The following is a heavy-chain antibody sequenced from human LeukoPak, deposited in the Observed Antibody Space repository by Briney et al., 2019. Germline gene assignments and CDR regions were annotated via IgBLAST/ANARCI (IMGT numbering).Heavy chain of an antibody. CDR1: GGSISSGGYY. D-gene: IGHD5-18*01. V-gene: IGHV4-31*03. CDR2: IYYSGST. Sequence: PSQTLSLTCTVSGGSISSGGYYWSWIRQHPGKGLGWIGYIYYSGSTYYNPSLKSRVTISVDTSKNQFSLKLSSVTAADTAVYYCARAVRGYSYGIRYYFDYWGQGTLVTVSS. CDR3: ARAVRGYSYGIRYYFDY. J-gene: IGHJ4*02.